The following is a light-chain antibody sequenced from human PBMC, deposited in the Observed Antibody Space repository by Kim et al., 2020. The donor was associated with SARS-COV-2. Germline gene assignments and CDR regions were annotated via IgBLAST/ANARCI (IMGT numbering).Light chain of an antibody. V-gene: IGLV3-21*04. J-gene: IGLJ2*01. CDR1: NIGSKS. CDR3: QDWDTIGGIVV. Sequence: SYEPTQPPSVSVPPGKPARISCGGTNIGSKSGHWYQKKPGQAPVLVINQDSARPSGIPERVLGPNSGNTATLTIRRVEAGDEVDYYCQDWDTIGGIVVFG. CDR2: QDS.